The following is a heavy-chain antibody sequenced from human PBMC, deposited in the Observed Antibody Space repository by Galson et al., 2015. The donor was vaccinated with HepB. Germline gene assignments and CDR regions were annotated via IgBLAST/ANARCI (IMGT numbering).Heavy chain of an antibody. CDR2: ISYDGSNK. CDR3: AKDRNFDSVWGSYRYRGGTDAFDI. Sequence: SLRLSCAASGFTFSSYGMHWVRQAPGKGLEWVAVISYDGSNKYYADSVKGRFTISRDNSKNTLYLQMNSLRAEDTAVYYCAKDRNFDSVWGSYRYRGGTDAFDIWGQGTMVT. J-gene: IGHJ3*02. D-gene: IGHD3-16*02. CDR1: GFTFSSYG. V-gene: IGHV3-30*18.